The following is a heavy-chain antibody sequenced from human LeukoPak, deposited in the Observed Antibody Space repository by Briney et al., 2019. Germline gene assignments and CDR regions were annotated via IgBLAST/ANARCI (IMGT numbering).Heavy chain of an antibody. CDR1: GFTFSSYW. Sequence: AGGSLRLSCTASGFTFSSYWMHWVRQAPGKGLVWVSRINSDGGSTSYADSVKGRFTISRDNAKNTLYLQMNSLRAEDTAVYYCARFKVTVTSIPWGQGTLVTVSS. V-gene: IGHV3-74*01. J-gene: IGHJ5*02. D-gene: IGHD4-11*01. CDR3: ARFKVTVTSIP. CDR2: INSDGGST.